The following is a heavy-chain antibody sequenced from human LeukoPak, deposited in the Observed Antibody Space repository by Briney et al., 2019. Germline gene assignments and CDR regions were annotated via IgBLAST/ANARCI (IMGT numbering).Heavy chain of an antibody. V-gene: IGHV1-8*02. Sequence: GASVKVSCKASGYTFTSYGISWVRQAPGQGLEWMGWMNPNSGNTGYAQKFQGRVTMTRNTSIRTAYMELSSLRSEDTAVYYCARGRGSRHWFDPWGQGTLVTVSS. CDR3: ARGRGSRHWFDP. D-gene: IGHD3-16*01. CDR2: MNPNSGNT. J-gene: IGHJ5*02. CDR1: GYTFTSYG.